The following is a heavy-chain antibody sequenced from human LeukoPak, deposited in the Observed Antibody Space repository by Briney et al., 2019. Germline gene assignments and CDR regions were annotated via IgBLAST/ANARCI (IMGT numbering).Heavy chain of an antibody. CDR1: GGPIGSYY. CDR2: IYYGGSTSGST. D-gene: IGHD2-21*01. V-gene: IGHV4-59*01. J-gene: IGHJ6*02. CDR3: ARTVLSVDYYGMDV. Sequence: SETLSLTCSVSGGPIGSYYWSWLRQPPGKGLEGKGLEWIGYIYYGGSTSGSTNYNPSLKSRVTISVDTSKNQLSLKLNSVTAADTAVYYCARTVLSVDYYGMDVWGQGTTVTVSS.